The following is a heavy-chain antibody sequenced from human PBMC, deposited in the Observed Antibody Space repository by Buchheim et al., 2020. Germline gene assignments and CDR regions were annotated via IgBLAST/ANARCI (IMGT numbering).Heavy chain of an antibody. V-gene: IGHV1-69*01. CDR2: IIPIFGTA. CDR1: GGTFSSYA. CDR3: ARVSLVWKGQLVLGDYYYYMDV. Sequence: QVQLVQSGAEAKKPGSSVKVSCKASGGTFSSYAISWVRQAPGQGLEWMGGIIPIFGTANYAQKFQGRVTITADESTSTAYMELSSLRSEDTAVYYCARVSLVWKGQLVLGDYYYYMDVWGKGTT. J-gene: IGHJ6*03. D-gene: IGHD6-6*01.